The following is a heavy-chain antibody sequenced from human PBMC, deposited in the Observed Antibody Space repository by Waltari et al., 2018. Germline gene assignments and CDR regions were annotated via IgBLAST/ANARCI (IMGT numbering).Heavy chain of an antibody. CDR2: INGDGSDT. D-gene: IGHD3-22*01. CDR3: ARVARKTYSSPVPGRDYYYGMDV. J-gene: IGHJ6*02. V-gene: IGHV3-74*01. CDR1: GFTFSRYW. Sequence: EEQLVESGGDFIQPGESLRVSCAVSGFTFSRYWMNWVRQAPGKGLLWVARINGDGSDTSYADSVRGRFTISRDNARNTVFLQMKSLRAEDTAVYYCARVARKTYSSPVPGRDYYYGMDVWGLGTTVTVSS.